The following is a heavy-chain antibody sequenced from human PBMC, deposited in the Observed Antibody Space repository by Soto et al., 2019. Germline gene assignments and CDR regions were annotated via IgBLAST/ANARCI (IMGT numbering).Heavy chain of an antibody. D-gene: IGHD4-17*01. J-gene: IGHJ4*02. CDR1: GGTFSSYA. Sequence: QVQLVQSGAEVKKPGSSVKVSCKASGGTFSSYAISWVRQAPGQGLEWMGGIIPIFGTANYAQKFQGRVTIPGEESTRTAYMELSSLRSEVTAVYYCAGVDYGDYVDFAHWGQVTLVTVSS. CDR3: AGVDYGDYVDFAH. V-gene: IGHV1-69*12. CDR2: IIPIFGTA.